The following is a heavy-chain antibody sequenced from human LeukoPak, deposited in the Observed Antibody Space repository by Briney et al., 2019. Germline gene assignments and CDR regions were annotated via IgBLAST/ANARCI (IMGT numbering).Heavy chain of an antibody. V-gene: IGHV5-51*01. CDR3: GRHVTVIPSYLSYYMDV. Sequence: GESMMISCKASGYSSTNYWIGWVRQMPGKGLEGVGVINTGGSHTIYNPSFQGDVTISADNSIGTAYLLRGSMQASDTAIYYCGRHVTVIPSYLSYYMDVWGNGTPGIVSS. J-gene: IGHJ6*03. D-gene: IGHD4-17*01. CDR2: INTGGSHT. CDR1: GYSSTNYW.